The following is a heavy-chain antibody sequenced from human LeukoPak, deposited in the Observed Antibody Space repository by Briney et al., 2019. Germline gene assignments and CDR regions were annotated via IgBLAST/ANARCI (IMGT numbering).Heavy chain of an antibody. CDR3: AKEGHRYCSSTSCLNWFDP. Sequence: PGGSLRLSCAASGFTFSSYGMHWVRQAPGKGLEWVAVISYDGSNKYYADSVKGRFTISRDNSKNTLYLQMNSLRAEDTAVYYCAKEGHRYCSSTSCLNWFDPWGQGTLVTVSS. D-gene: IGHD2-2*01. V-gene: IGHV3-30*18. CDR1: GFTFSSYG. J-gene: IGHJ5*02. CDR2: ISYDGSNK.